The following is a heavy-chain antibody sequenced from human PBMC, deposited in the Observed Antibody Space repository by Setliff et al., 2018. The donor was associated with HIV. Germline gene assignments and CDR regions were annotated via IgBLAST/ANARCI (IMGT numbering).Heavy chain of an antibody. CDR3: ARVSPWFDP. V-gene: IGHV3-11*05. J-gene: IGHJ5*02. CDR2: IGYSSSYT. CDR1: GFTFSTYW. Sequence: GGSLRLSCAASGFTFSTYWMSWVRQAPGKGLEWVSYIGYSSSYTNYADSVKGRFTISRDNSKNTLYLQMNSLRGEDTAVYYCARVSPWFDPWGQGTLVTVSS.